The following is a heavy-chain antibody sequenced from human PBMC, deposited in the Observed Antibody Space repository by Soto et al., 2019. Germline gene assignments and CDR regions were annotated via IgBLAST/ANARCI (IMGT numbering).Heavy chain of an antibody. CDR2: IYYSGST. J-gene: IGHJ3*02. Sequence: QVQLQESGPGLVKPSQTLPLTCTVSGGSISSGGYYWSWIRQHPGKGLEWIGYIYYSGSTYYNPSLKSRVTISVDTSKNQFSLKLSSVTAADTAVYYCARVVKMGPSPIVVAFDIWGQGTMVTVSS. V-gene: IGHV4-31*03. CDR1: GGSISSGGYY. D-gene: IGHD2-15*01. CDR3: ARVVKMGPSPIVVAFDI.